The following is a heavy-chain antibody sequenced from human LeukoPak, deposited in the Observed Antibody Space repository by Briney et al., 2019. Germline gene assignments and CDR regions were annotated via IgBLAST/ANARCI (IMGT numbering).Heavy chain of an antibody. CDR1: GFTFSSYW. V-gene: IGHV3-74*01. J-gene: IGHJ6*02. CDR3: ARGHCSSTSCFVYYYYGMDV. CDR2: INSDGSTT. Sequence: PGGSLRLSCAASGFTFSSYWMHWVRQAPGKGLVCVSRINSDGSTTTYADSVKGRFTLSRDNAKNTLYLQMNSLRAEDTAVYYCARGHCSSTSCFVYYYYGMDVWGQGTTVTVSS. D-gene: IGHD2-2*01.